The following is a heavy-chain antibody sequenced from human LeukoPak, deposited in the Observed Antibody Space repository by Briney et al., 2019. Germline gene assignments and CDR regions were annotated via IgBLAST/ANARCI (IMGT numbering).Heavy chain of an antibody. CDR3: ARDSIAVASTGQEPEYYYYYYGMDV. Sequence: GGSLRLSCAASGFTFSSYWMSWVRQAPGKGLEWVANIKQDGSEKYYVDSVKGRFTISRDNAKNSLYLQMNSLRAEDTAVYYCARDSIAVASTGQEPEYYYYYYGMDVWGQGTTVTVSS. J-gene: IGHJ6*02. CDR1: GFTFSSYW. CDR2: IKQDGSEK. V-gene: IGHV3-7*01. D-gene: IGHD6-19*01.